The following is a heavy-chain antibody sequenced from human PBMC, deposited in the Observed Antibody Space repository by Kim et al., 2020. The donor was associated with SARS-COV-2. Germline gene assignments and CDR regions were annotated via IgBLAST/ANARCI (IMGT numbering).Heavy chain of an antibody. CDR1: GGSVSSGSYY. CDR3: AGWGLGDYGNYYYGMDV. V-gene: IGHV4-61*01. J-gene: IGHJ6*02. D-gene: IGHD4-17*01. CDR2: IYYSGST. Sequence: SETLSLTCTVSGGSVSSGSYYWSWIRQPPGKGLEWIGYIYYSGSTNYNPSLKSRVTISVDTSKNQFSLKLSSVTAADTAVYYCAGWGLGDYGNYYYGMDVWGQGTTVTVSS.